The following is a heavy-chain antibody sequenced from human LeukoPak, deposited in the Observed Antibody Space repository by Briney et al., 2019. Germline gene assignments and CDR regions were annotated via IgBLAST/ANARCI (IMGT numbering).Heavy chain of an antibody. D-gene: IGHD1/OR15-1a*01. CDR3: ARGAADRNNYYYYIDV. CDR2: INHTGTT. Sequence: GSLRLSCAASGFTFDDYGMSCIRQSPGKGLEWIGEINHTGTTNYNPSLKSRFTISVDTSKNQFSLKLTSVTAADTAVYYCARGAADRNNYYYYIDVWGKGTTVTVSS. CDR1: GFTFDDYG. V-gene: IGHV4-34*01. J-gene: IGHJ6*03.